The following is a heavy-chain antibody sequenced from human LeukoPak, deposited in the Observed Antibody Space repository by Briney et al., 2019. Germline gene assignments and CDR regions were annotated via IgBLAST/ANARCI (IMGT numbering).Heavy chain of an antibody. CDR3: ARSIVVVPAAKADAFDI. CDR1: GGSISSGSYY. V-gene: IGHV4-61*02. CDR2: IYTSGST. D-gene: IGHD2-2*01. Sequence: SQTLSLTCTVSGGSISSGSYYWSWIRQPAGQGLEWIGRIYTSGSTNYNPSLKSRVTISVDTSKNQFSLKLSSVTAADTAVYYCARSIVVVPAAKADAFDIWGQGTMVTVSS. J-gene: IGHJ3*02.